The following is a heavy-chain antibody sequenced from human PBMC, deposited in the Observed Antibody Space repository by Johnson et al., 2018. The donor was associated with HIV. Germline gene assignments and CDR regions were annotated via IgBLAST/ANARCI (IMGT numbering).Heavy chain of an antibody. CDR1: GFTVSSIY. V-gene: IGHV3-20*04. Sequence: VPLVESGGGLIQPGGSLRLSCAASGFTVSSIYMNWVRQAPGKGLEWVSGINWNGGSTGYADSVKGRFTISRDNAKNSLFLQMNSLRAEDTALYYCVRSREWGDAFDIWGQGTMVTVSS. D-gene: IGHD3-3*01. CDR2: INWNGGST. J-gene: IGHJ3*02. CDR3: VRSREWGDAFDI.